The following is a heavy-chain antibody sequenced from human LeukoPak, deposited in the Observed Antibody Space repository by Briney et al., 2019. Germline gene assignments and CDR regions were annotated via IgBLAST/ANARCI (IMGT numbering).Heavy chain of an antibody. Sequence: SETLSLTCTVSGGSISSYYWSWIRQPPGKGLEWIGHISDSGDTNYNPSLKSRITISVDPSKNQFSLKLSSVTAADTAVYYCARDSCYDSSGYFNDTFDMWGQGTVVTVSS. CDR1: GGSISSYY. CDR3: ARDSCYDSSGYFNDTFDM. D-gene: IGHD3-22*01. J-gene: IGHJ3*02. CDR2: ISDSGDT. V-gene: IGHV4-59*01.